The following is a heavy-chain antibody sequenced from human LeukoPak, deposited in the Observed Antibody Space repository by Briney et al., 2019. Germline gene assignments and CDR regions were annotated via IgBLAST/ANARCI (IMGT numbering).Heavy chain of an antibody. CDR3: ARDGPPLLWFGEGYFDY. CDR2: IKQDGSEK. J-gene: IGHJ4*02. CDR1: GFTFSSNW. Sequence: GGSLRLPCGVSGFTFSSNWMSWVRQAPGKGLEWVANIKQDGSEKYYVDSVKGRFTISRDNAKNSLFLQMNSLRAEDTAVYYCARDGPPLLWFGEGYFDYWGQGTLVTVSS. V-gene: IGHV3-7*01. D-gene: IGHD3-10*01.